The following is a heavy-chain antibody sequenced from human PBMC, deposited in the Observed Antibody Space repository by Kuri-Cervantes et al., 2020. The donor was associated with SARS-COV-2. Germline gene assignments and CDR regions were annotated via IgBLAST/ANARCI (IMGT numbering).Heavy chain of an antibody. CDR2: INPNSGGT. J-gene: IGHJ5*02. D-gene: IGHD2-2*01. V-gene: IGHV1-2*02. Sequence: ASVKVSCKASGYTFTGYYMHWVRQAPGQGLEWMGWINPNSGGTNYAQKFQGRVTITADESTSTAYMELSSLRSEDTAVYYCARQGDIVVVPAAFDPWGQGTLVTVSS. CDR1: GYTFTGYY. CDR3: ARQGDIVVVPAAFDP.